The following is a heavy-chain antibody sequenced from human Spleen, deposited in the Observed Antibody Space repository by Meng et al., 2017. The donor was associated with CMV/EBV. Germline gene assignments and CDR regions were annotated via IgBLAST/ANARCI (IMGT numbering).Heavy chain of an antibody. CDR3: ARERDCNSPTCYKNWFDP. CDR2: ISFNGNNK. V-gene: IGHV3-30*04. D-gene: IGHD2-2*01. J-gene: IGHJ5*01. CDR1: GFTFRNYA. Sequence: GESLKISCAASGFTFRNYAMHWVRQAPGKGLYWVTTISFNGNNKFYADSVKGRFTISRDNSNNTVSLQMNSLRPDDTGVYYCARERDCNSPTCYKNWFDPWGQGTLVTVSS.